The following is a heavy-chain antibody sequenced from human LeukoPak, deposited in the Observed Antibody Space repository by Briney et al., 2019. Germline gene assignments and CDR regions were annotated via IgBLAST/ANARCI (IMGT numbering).Heavy chain of an antibody. J-gene: IGHJ4*02. D-gene: IGHD2-2*01. V-gene: IGHV3-23*01. CDR3: AKKGPEYCSSASCYVLGWPFDY. CDR2: ISGSGDST. CDR1: GFTFSSYG. Sequence: PGGSLRLSCAASGFTFSSYGMSWVRQAPGKGLEWVSAISGSGDSTFYADTVKGRFTISRDNSKNMLYLQMNSLRAEDTAVYYCAKKGPEYCSSASCYVLGWPFDYWGQGTLVTVSS.